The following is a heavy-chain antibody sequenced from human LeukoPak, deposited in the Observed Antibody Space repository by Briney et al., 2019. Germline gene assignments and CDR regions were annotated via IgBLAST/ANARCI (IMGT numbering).Heavy chain of an antibody. J-gene: IGHJ6*03. CDR2: IYYSGST. CDR1: SGSISSYY. V-gene: IGHV4-59*01. Sequence: SETLSLTCTVSSGSISSYYWSWIRQPPGKGLEWIGYIYYSGSTNYNPSLKSRVTISVDTSKNQFSLKLSSVTAADTAVYYCARTGTEEAYLGMDVWGKGTMVTVSS. CDR3: ARTGTEEAYLGMDV. D-gene: IGHD1-1*01.